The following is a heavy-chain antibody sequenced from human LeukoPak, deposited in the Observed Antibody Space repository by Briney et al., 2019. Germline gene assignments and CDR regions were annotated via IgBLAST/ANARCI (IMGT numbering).Heavy chain of an antibody. Sequence: PGGSLRLSCAASGFTFSDYYMSWIRQAPGKGLEWVSYIRSSGTTIYYADSVKGRFTISRDNAKNSLYLQMNSLGAEDTAVYYCARENSGWYYFDYWGQGTLVTVSS. CDR3: ARENSGWYYFDY. CDR1: GFTFSDYY. D-gene: IGHD6-19*01. J-gene: IGHJ4*02. V-gene: IGHV3-11*04. CDR2: IRSSGTTI.